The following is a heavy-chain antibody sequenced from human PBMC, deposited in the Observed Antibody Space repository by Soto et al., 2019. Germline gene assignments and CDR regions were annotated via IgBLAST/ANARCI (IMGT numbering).Heavy chain of an antibody. V-gene: IGHV4-38-2*01. Sequence: ASETLSLTCAVSGYSISSGYYWGWIRQPPGKGLEWIGSIYHSGSTYYNPSLKSRVTMSVDTSKNQFSLKLRSVIVADTAVYHCARFVRSCSATTCSTRADVWGQGITVTVSS. CDR3: ARFVRSCSATTCSTRADV. J-gene: IGHJ6*02. CDR1: GYSISSGYY. D-gene: IGHD2-2*01. CDR2: IYHSGST.